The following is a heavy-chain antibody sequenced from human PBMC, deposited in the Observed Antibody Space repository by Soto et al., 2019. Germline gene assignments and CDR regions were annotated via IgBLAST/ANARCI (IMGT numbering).Heavy chain of an antibody. CDR3: ARHEDGDVYYFDY. J-gene: IGHJ4*02. CDR1: GGSISSSSYY. CDR2: IYYSGST. V-gene: IGHV4-39*01. Sequence: QLQLQESGPGLVKPSETLSLTCTVSGGSISSSSYYWGWIRQPPGKGLEWIGSIYYSGSTYYNPSLKSRVTISVDTSKNQFSLKLSSVTAADTAVYYCARHEDGDVYYFDYWGQGTLVTVSS. D-gene: IGHD4-17*01.